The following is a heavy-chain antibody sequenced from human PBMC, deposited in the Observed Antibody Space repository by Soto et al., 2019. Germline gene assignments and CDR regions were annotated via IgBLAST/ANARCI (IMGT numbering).Heavy chain of an antibody. V-gene: IGHV1-69*06. J-gene: IGHJ6*02. Sequence: SVKVSCKASGGTFSSYAISWVRQAPGQGLEWMGGIIPIFGETIYAQKFQGRVTMTEDTSTDTAYMELSSLRSEDTAVYYCATGEAATIFGVVIRSYYYYGMDVWGQGTTVTVSS. CDR2: IIPIFGET. D-gene: IGHD3-3*01. CDR1: GGTFSSYA. CDR3: ATGEAATIFGVVIRSYYYYGMDV.